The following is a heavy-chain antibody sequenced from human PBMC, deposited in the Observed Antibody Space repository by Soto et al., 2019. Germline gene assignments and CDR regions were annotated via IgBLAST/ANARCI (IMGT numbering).Heavy chain of an antibody. D-gene: IGHD2-2*01. CDR2: INSDGSST. CDR1: GFTFSSYW. Sequence: GGSLRLSCAASGFTFSSYWMHWVRQAPGKGLVWVSRINSDGSSTSYADSVKGRFTISRDNAKNTLYLQMNSLRAEDTAVYYCARKYCSSTSCYELDYWGQGTLVTVSS. CDR3: ARKYCSSTSCYELDY. J-gene: IGHJ4*02. V-gene: IGHV3-74*01.